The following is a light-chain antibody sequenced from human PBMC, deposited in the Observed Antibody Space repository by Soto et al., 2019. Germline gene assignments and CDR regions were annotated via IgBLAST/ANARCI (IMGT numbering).Light chain of an antibody. CDR1: SSDIGGYNY. CDR2: DVS. CDR3: RSYASSNTVL. V-gene: IGLV2-14*03. J-gene: IGLJ2*01. Sequence: QSALTQPASVSGSPGQSITISCTGTSSDIGGYNYVSWYQQHPGKAPKLMIYDVSDRPSGVSNRFSGSKSVNTASLTISGLQAEDEAAYYCRSYASSNTVLFGGGTQLTVL.